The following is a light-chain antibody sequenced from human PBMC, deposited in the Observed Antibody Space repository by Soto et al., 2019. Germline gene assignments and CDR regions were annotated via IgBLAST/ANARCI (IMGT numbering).Light chain of an antibody. CDR1: QSIFSNY. J-gene: IGKJ1*01. CDR3: PLHGTAPRT. CDR2: GAS. V-gene: IGKV3-20*01. Sequence: EVMLTQSPGTLSLSPGERATLSCRASQSIFSNYLAWYQQKSGQAPRLLIYGASNRATGIPDSFSGSGSGTYFTFTISRLEAEDTLVYYSPLHGTAPRTFGQGTKVEFQ.